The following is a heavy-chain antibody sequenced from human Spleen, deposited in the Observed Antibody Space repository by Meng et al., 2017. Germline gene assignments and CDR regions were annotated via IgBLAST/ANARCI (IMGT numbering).Heavy chain of an antibody. J-gene: IGHJ4*02. V-gene: IGHV4-34*01. Sequence: GSLRLSCAVYGGSFSGYYWSWIRQPPGKGLEWIGEINHSGSTNYNPSLKSRVTISVDTSKNQFSLKLSSVTAADTAVYYCARATNYYGSGSYYRWGQGTLVTVSS. CDR2: INHSGST. CDR3: ARATNYYGSGSYYR. D-gene: IGHD3-10*01. CDR1: GGSFSGYY.